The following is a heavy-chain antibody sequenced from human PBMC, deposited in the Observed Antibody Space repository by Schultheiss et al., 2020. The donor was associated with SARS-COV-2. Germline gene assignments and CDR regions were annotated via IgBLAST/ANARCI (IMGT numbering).Heavy chain of an antibody. D-gene: IGHD5/OR15-5a*01. CDR2: ISGSGGST. CDR3: ARVLIAPDSIYGPFDY. Sequence: GGSLRLSCAASGFTVRSNYMSWVRQAPGKGLEWVSAISGSGGSTYYADSVKGRFPISRDNVKNSLYLQKNSLRAEHTAVYYCARVLIAPDSIYGPFDYWGQGTLVTVSS. V-gene: IGHV3-53*01. J-gene: IGHJ4*02. CDR1: GFTVRSNY.